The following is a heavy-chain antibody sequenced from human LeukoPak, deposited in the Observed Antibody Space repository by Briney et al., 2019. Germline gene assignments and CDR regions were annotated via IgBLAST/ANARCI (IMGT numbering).Heavy chain of an antibody. CDR1: GFTFSSYW. CDR2: SNKDGSST. J-gene: IGHJ1*01. D-gene: IGHD4-17*01. CDR3: ARPLYGDFAKYFQR. V-gene: IGHV3-74*01. Sequence: GGSLRLSCAASGFTFSSYWMHWVRQAPGKGLVWVSHSNKDGSSTSYADSVKGRFTISRDNAKNTLYLQMSSLRDEDTALYYCARPLYGDFAKYFQRWGQGTLVTVSS.